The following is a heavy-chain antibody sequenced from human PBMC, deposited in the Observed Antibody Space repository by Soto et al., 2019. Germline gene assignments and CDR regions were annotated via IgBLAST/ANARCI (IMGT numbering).Heavy chain of an antibody. J-gene: IGHJ5*02. D-gene: IGHD5-12*01. V-gene: IGHV4-30-4*01. CDR2: IYYSGST. Sequence: QVQLQESGPGLVKPSQTLSLTCTVSGGSISSGDYYWSWIRQPPGKGLEWIGYIYYSGSTYYNPSLKSRVTISVDTSKNQFSLKLSSVTAADTAVYYCARQSNSGYDPNWFDPWGQGTLVTVSS. CDR1: GGSISSGDYY. CDR3: ARQSNSGYDPNWFDP.